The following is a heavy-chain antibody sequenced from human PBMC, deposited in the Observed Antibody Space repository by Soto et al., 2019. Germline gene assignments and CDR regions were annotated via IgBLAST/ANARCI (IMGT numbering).Heavy chain of an antibody. D-gene: IGHD2-15*01. Sequence: QVQLVQSGAEVKKPGSSVKVSCQASGDTFSNYAISWVRQAPGQGLEWMGGIIPIFGITYYEQKFQGRVTISADESTSTAYMELRSLRPDDTDVYYCARWEYHYGSGGKPTQSYFDYWGQGTLVTVSS. CDR3: ARWEYHYGSGGKPTQSYFDY. J-gene: IGHJ4*02. CDR2: IIPIFGIT. CDR1: GDTFSNYA. V-gene: IGHV1-69*01.